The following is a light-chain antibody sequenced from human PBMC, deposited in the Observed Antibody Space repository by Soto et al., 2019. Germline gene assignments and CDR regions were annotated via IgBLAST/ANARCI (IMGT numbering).Light chain of an antibody. CDR3: SSYTNTITYI. V-gene: IGLV2-14*03. J-gene: IGLJ1*01. Sequence: QSALTHPAPVSGYPRHSQPIFSPENSNDAWNHNYVFWNQHFLVKAPQLVIYDVSYRPSGVSNRFSGSKSGNTASLTISGLQTEDEADYYCSSYTNTITYIFGTGTKVTVL. CDR2: DVS. CDR1: SNDAWNHNY.